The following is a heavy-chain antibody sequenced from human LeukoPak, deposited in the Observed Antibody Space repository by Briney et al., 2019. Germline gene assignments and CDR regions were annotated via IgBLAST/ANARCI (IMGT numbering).Heavy chain of an antibody. CDR3: AAHHGGGYNISDY. CDR1: GFTFTSSA. CDR2: IVVGSGNT. D-gene: IGHD5-24*01. J-gene: IGHJ4*02. V-gene: IGHV1-58*02. Sequence: EASVKVSCKASGFTFTSSAMQWVRQARGQRLEWIGWIVVGSGNTNYAQKFQERVTITRDMSTSTAYMELSSLRSEDTAVYYCAAHHGGGYNISDYWGQGTLVTASS.